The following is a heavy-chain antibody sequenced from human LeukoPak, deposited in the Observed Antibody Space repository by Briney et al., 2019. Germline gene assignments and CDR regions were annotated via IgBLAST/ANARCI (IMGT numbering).Heavy chain of an antibody. Sequence: GGSPRLSCAASGFTFSSYSMNWVRQAPGKGLEWVSSISSSSSYIYYADSVKGRFTISRDNAKNSLYLQMNSLRAEDTAVYYCARDGAAADLFDYWGQGTLVTVSS. CDR1: GFTFSSYS. CDR2: ISSSSSYI. CDR3: ARDGAAADLFDY. D-gene: IGHD6-13*01. J-gene: IGHJ4*02. V-gene: IGHV3-21*01.